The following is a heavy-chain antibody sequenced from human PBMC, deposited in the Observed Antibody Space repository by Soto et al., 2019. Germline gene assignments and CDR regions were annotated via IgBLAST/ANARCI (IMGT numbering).Heavy chain of an antibody. Sequence: ASVKVSCKASGYTFTSYGISWVRQAPGQGLEWMGWISAYNGNTNYAQKLQGRVTMTTDTSTSTAYMELRSLRSDDTAVYYCARAQRRNYDFWSGPSAWGQGTLVTVSS. D-gene: IGHD3-3*01. CDR2: ISAYNGNT. CDR1: GYTFTSYG. V-gene: IGHV1-18*01. CDR3: ARAQRRNYDFWSGPSA. J-gene: IGHJ5*02.